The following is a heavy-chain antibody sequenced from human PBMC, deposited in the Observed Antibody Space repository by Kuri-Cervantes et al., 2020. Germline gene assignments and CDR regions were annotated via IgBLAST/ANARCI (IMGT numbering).Heavy chain of an antibody. CDR1: GDSISSAEYY. V-gene: IGHV4-39*01. D-gene: IGHD6-13*01. Sequence: GSLRLSCTVSGDSISSAEYYWTWIRQPPGKGLEWIGSIYYSGSTYYNPSLKSRVTISVDTSKNQFSLKLSSVTAADTAVYYCARHLAAARDYWGQGTLVTVSS. J-gene: IGHJ4*02. CDR3: ARHLAAARDY. CDR2: IYYSGST.